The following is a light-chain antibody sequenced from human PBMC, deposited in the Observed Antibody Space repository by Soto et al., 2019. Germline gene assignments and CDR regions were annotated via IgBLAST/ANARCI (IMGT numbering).Light chain of an antibody. CDR3: QQYGATPPVT. V-gene: IGKV3-20*01. CDR1: QSVTNHF. CDR2: GAS. J-gene: IGKJ5*01. Sequence: LSCWASQSVTNHFLAWYQQAPGQAPRLLIYGASTRATGIPDRFSGSGSGTDFTLTISRLEPEDFAVYYCQQYGATPPVTFGQGTRLEIK.